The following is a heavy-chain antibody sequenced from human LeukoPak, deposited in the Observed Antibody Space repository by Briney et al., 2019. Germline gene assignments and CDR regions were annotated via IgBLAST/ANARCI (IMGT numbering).Heavy chain of an antibody. CDR3: ARGLAYYYASSAYFLDF. D-gene: IGHD3-22*01. CDR2: IKQDGSEK. Sequence: GGSLRLSCEASGFTFSSYWMSWVRQAPGKGLEWVANIKQDGSEKKYLDSVKGRFTISRDNSKNTLYLQMNSLRADDTAVFYCARGLAYYYASSAYFLDFWGQGTLVTVSS. CDR1: GFTFSSYW. J-gene: IGHJ4*02. V-gene: IGHV3-7*01.